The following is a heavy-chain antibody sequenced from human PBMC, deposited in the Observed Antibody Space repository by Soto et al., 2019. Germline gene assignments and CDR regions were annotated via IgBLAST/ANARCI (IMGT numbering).Heavy chain of an antibody. CDR1: GYTFTSYG. CDR3: ASDWAAAGPFDY. V-gene: IGHV1-18*01. J-gene: IGHJ4*02. D-gene: IGHD6-13*01. Sequence: QVQLVQSGAEVKKPGASVKVSCKASGYTFTSYGISWVRQAPGQGLEWMGWISAYNGNTNYAQKLQGRVTMTTDTSTSTDDMELRSLRSDDTAVYDCASDWAAAGPFDYWGQGTLVTVSS. CDR2: ISAYNGNT.